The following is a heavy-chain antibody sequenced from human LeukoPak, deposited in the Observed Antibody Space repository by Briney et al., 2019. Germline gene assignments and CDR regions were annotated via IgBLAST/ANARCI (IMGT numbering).Heavy chain of an antibody. D-gene: IGHD3-22*01. CDR1: GYTFTSYG. CDR3: ARAPPYYYDSSGYYVDY. V-gene: IGHV1-18*01. Sequence: ASVKVSCKASGYTFTSYGISWVRQAPGQGLEWMGWISAYNGNTNYAQKLQGRVTMTTDTSTSTAYMELRSLRSDDTAVYYCARAPPYYYDSSGYYVDYWGQGTLVTVSS. CDR2: ISAYNGNT. J-gene: IGHJ4*02.